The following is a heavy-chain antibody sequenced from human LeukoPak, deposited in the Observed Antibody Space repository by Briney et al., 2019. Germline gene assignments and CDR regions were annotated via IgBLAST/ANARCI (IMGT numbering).Heavy chain of an antibody. D-gene: IGHD6-13*01. CDR2: INHSGST. V-gene: IGHV4-34*01. Sequence: AGTLSLTCAVYGGSFSGYYWSWIRQPPGKGLEWVGEINHSGSTNYNPSLKSRVPISVDTARDQFSLKLGSVTAADTAQCCWSRSEKAAAGQTNYRLDPWGQGTLVTVSS. CDR1: GGSFSGYY. J-gene: IGHJ5*02. CDR3: SRSEKAAAGQTNYRLDP.